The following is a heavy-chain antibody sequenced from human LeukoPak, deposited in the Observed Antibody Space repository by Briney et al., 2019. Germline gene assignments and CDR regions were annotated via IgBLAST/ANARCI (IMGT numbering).Heavy chain of an antibody. CDR1: GFTFSSYG. J-gene: IGHJ4*02. D-gene: IGHD3-3*01. V-gene: IGHV3-30*02. CDR2: IRYDGSNK. CDR3: AKPYYDFWSGYPYYFDY. Sequence: GGSLRLSCAASGFTFSSYGMHWVRQAPGKGLEWVAFIRYDGSNKYYADSVKGRFTISRDNSKNTLYLQMNSLRAEDTAVYYYAKPYYDFWSGYPYYFDYWGQGTLVTVSS.